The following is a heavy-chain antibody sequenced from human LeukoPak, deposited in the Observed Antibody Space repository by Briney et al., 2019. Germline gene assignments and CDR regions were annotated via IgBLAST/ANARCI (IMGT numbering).Heavy chain of an antibody. CDR3: ARGYSGTYRIDY. D-gene: IGHD1-26*01. J-gene: IGHJ4*02. Sequence: RGSLRLSCVASGFTFSSYWMNWVRQAPGKGLVWVARINGDGSSITYADSVKGRFTISRDNAKNTLYLQMNSLRVEDTAVYYCARGYSGTYRIDYWGQGTLVTVSS. CDR1: GFTFSSYW. CDR2: INGDGSSI. V-gene: IGHV3-74*03.